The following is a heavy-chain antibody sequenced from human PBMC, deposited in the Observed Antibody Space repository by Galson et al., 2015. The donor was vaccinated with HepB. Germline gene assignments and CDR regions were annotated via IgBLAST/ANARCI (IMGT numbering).Heavy chain of an antibody. Sequence: SLRLSCAASGFTFSIYGMHWVRQAPGKGLEWVAVISYDGSNKYYADSVKGRFTISRDNSKNTLYLQMSSLRTEDTAVYYCAKAHSGHYPQPFDYWGQGTLVTVSS. J-gene: IGHJ4*02. CDR3: AKAHSGHYPQPFDY. CDR1: GFTFSIYG. V-gene: IGHV3-30*18. CDR2: ISYDGSNK. D-gene: IGHD1-26*01.